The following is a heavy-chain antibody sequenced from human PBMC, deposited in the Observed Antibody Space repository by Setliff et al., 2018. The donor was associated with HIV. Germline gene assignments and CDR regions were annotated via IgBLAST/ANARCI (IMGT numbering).Heavy chain of an antibody. CDR3: ANGRHQLPTHKQSYYYYDMDV. CDR2: INSNGSFI. CDR1: GFSLSSYS. Sequence: GGSLRLSCTASGFSLSSYSMNWVRLAPGKGLECVSFINSNGSFIFYADSVKGRFTISRDNAKNSLYLQMNSLRAEDTAVYYCANGRHQLPTHKQSYYYYDMDVWGQGTTVTVSS. J-gene: IGHJ6*02. V-gene: IGHV3-21*01. D-gene: IGHD2-2*01.